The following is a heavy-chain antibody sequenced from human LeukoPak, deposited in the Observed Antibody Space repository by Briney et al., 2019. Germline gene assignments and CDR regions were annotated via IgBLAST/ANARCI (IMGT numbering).Heavy chain of an antibody. CDR3: ARASYGNDY. D-gene: IGHD1-26*01. CDR2: ISHDGSYR. J-gene: IGHJ4*02. CDR1: GFTFSSYD. V-gene: IGHV3-30*04. Sequence: GGSLRLSCAASGFTFSSYDMNWVRQAPGQGLEWVAVISHDGSYRFYADSVKGRFTIARDNSKNTLYLQMNSLRAEDTAVFYCARASYGNDYWGQGTLVTVST.